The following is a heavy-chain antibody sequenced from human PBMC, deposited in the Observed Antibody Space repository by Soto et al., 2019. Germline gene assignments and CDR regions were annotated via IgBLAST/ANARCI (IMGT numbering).Heavy chain of an antibody. V-gene: IGHV1-69*13. J-gene: IGHJ4*02. CDR3: AREPLSSIAARRDFDY. CDR1: GYTFTSYA. Sequence: SVKVSCKASGYTFTSYAMHWVRQAPGQGLEWMGGIIPIFGTANYAQKFQGRVTITADESTSTAYMELSSLRSEDTAVYYCAREPLSSIAARRDFDYWGQGTLVTVSS. CDR2: IIPIFGTA. D-gene: IGHD6-6*01.